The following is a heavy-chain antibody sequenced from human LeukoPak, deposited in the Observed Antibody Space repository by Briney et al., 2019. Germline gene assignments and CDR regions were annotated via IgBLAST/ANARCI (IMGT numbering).Heavy chain of an antibody. J-gene: IGHJ6*02. Sequence: ASVKVSCKASGYTFTSYGISWVRQAPGQGLEWMGWISAYNGNTDYAQKLQGRVTMTTDTSTSTAYMELRSLRSDDTAVYYCARDTRPAAPYYYYYGMDVWGQGTTVTVSS. CDR2: ISAYNGNT. V-gene: IGHV1-18*01. CDR1: GYTFTSYG. CDR3: ARDTRPAAPYYYYYGMDV. D-gene: IGHD2-2*01.